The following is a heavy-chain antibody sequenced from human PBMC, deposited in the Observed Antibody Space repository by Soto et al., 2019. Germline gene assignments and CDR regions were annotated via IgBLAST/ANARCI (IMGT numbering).Heavy chain of an antibody. J-gene: IGHJ6*02. D-gene: IGHD5-18*01. CDR3: ARDLPSSRYSYGFSYYYGMDV. CDR2: INPNSGGT. CDR1: GYTFTGYY. Sequence: ASVKVSCKASGYTFTGYYMHWVRQAPGQGLEWMGWINPNSGGTNYAQKFQGRVTMTRDTSISTAYMELSRLRSDDTAVYYCARDLPSSRYSYGFSYYYGMDVWGQGTTVTVSS. V-gene: IGHV1-2*02.